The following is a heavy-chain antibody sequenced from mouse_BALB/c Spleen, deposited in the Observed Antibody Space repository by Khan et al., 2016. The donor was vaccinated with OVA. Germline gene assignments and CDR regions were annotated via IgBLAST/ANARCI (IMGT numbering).Heavy chain of an antibody. D-gene: IGHD2-14*01. CDR1: GYTFTSYT. V-gene: IGHV1-4*01. CDR2: INPNNGYT. CDR3: VRDGAYYRSDGWFAY. Sequence: VELVESGAELARPGASVKMSCKTSGYTFTSYTIHWIKLRPGQGLEWIGYINPNNGYTNYNQKFKDKATLTADKSSTTVYMQLSSLTSADSAIYTCVRDGAYYRSDGWFAYWGQGTLVTVSA. J-gene: IGHJ3*01.